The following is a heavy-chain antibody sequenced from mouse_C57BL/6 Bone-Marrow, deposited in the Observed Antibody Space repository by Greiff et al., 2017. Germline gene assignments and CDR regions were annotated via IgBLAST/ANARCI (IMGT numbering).Heavy chain of an antibody. CDR2: ISSGGSYT. CDR1: GFTFSSYG. D-gene: IGHD1-1*01. V-gene: IGHV5-6*01. CDR3: TRGHYGSSFDY. Sequence: EVQGVESGGDLVKPGGSLKLSCAASGFTFSSYGMSWVRQTPDKRLEWVATISSGGSYTYYPDSVKGRFTISRDNARNTLYLQMSSLKSEDTAMYYCTRGHYGSSFDYWGQGTTLTVSS. J-gene: IGHJ2*01.